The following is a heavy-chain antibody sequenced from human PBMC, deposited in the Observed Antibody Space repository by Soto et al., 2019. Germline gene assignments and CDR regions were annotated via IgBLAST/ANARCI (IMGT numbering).Heavy chain of an antibody. CDR1: GYTFSNYG. Sequence: QVQLVQSGGEVKRPGASVKVSCKTSGYTFSNYGITWVRQAPGQPREWLGWISLYSDGTNYAQKFQGRVSMTTDTYTTTAYMELRILRSDDTAVDYCARVVPGAEAWFGPWGQGTLVTVSS. D-gene: IGHD2-2*01. CDR3: ARVVPGAEAWFGP. CDR2: ISLYSDGT. V-gene: IGHV1-18*01. J-gene: IGHJ5*02.